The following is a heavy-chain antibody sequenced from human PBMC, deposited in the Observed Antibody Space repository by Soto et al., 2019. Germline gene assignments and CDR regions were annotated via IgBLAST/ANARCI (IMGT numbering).Heavy chain of an antibody. CDR3: ARSRNSGYSDAFDI. Sequence: ASVKVSCKASGGTFSSYAISWVRQAPGQGLEWMGGIIPIFGTANYAQKFQGRVTITADESTSTAYMELSSLRSEDTAVYYCARSRNSGYSDAFDIWGQGTMVTVSS. CDR2: IIPIFGTA. CDR1: GGTFSSYA. V-gene: IGHV1-69*13. J-gene: IGHJ3*02. D-gene: IGHD3-22*01.